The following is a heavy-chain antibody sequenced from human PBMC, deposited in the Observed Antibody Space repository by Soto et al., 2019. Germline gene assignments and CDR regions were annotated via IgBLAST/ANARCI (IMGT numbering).Heavy chain of an antibody. V-gene: IGHV3-23*01. J-gene: IGHJ6*02. D-gene: IGHD2-15*01. CDR1: GFTFGNYA. CDR3: ARGAPRDSHQLDV. Sequence: EVQLLESGGDLVQPGGSLRLSCAASGFTFGNYAMAWVRQAPGKGLQWVSGISISGGATYYPDSVKGRFTISRDNSRNTLYLQLNSLRAEDTAIYFCARGAPRDSHQLDVWGQGTTVTVSS. CDR2: ISISGGAT.